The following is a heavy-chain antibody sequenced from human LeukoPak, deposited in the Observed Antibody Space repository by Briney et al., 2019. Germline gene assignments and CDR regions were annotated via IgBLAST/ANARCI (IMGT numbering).Heavy chain of an antibody. CDR1: GFTFSSYA. CDR2: ISGSGGST. J-gene: IGHJ6*02. CDR3: AKAIRFLEWLLPVGMDV. D-gene: IGHD3-3*01. Sequence: GGSLRLSCAASGFTFSSYAMSWVRQAPGKGLEWVSAISGSGGSTYYADSVKGRFTISRDNSKNTLYLQMNGLRAEDTAVYYCAKAIRFLEWLLPVGMDVWGQGTTVTVSS. V-gene: IGHV3-23*01.